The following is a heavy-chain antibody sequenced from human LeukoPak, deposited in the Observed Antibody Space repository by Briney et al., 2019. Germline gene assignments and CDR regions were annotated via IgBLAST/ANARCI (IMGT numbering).Heavy chain of an antibody. J-gene: IGHJ4*02. CDR3: ARAAVTTYFDY. D-gene: IGHD4-17*01. CDR1: GFTFSTYA. V-gene: IGHV3-33*01. Sequence: GRSLRLSCAVSGFTFSTYAMHWVRQAPGKGLEWVAVIWDDGKTENCADSVKGRFTISRDNSKNTLYLQMNSLRAEDTAIYYCARAAVTTYFDYWGQGALVTVSS. CDR2: IWDDGKTE.